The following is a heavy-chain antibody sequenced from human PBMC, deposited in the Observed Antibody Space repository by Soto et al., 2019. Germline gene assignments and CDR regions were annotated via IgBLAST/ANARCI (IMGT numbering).Heavy chain of an antibody. CDR3: ARVGGSYSTSNHGMDV. CDR2: INAIFGKA. Sequence: SVKVSCKASGYTFTSYAMHWVRHAPGQGLEWMGWINAIFGKAKYAQKFQGRVTITADESTSTAYMELSSLRSEDTAVYYCARVGGSYSTSNHGMDVWGQGTTVTVSS. V-gene: IGHV1-69*13. D-gene: IGHD1-26*01. J-gene: IGHJ6*02. CDR1: GYTFTSYA.